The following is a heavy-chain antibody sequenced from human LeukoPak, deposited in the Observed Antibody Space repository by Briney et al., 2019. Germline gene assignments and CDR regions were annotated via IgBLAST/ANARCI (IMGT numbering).Heavy chain of an antibody. CDR2: IYYSGST. D-gene: IGHD5-12*01. CDR1: GGSISSGDYY. CDR3: ARERYSGYGYYYYYYGMDV. J-gene: IGHJ6*04. Sequence: PSQTLSLTCTVSGGSISSGDYYWSGIRLPPGKGLEWIGYIYYSGSTYYNPSLKSRVTISVDTSKNQFSLKLSSVTAADTAVYYCARERYSGYGYYYYYYGMDVWGKGTTVTVSS. V-gene: IGHV4-30-4*01.